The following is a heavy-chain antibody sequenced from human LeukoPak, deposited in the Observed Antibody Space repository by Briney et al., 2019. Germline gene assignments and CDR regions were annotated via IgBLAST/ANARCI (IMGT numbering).Heavy chain of an antibody. Sequence: SETLSLTCTVSSGAISSSSYYWGWIRQPPGKGLEWIGSISYSGSTDYNPSLKSRVTISVDTSKNQFSLRLSSVTAADTAVYYCARHSGSYLYYFDFWGQEALVTVSS. CDR3: ARHSGSYLYYFDF. D-gene: IGHD1-26*01. J-gene: IGHJ4*02. CDR1: SGAISSSSYY. V-gene: IGHV4-39*01. CDR2: ISYSGST.